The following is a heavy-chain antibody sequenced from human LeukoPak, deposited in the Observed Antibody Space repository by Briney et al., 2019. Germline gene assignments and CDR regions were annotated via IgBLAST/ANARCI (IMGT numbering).Heavy chain of an antibody. J-gene: IGHJ4*02. CDR3: ARRRSYDYVWGSYRYYFDY. Sequence: GESLKIPCKGSGYSFTSYWIGWVRQMPGKGLEWMGIIYPGDSDTRYSPSFQGQVTISADKSISTAYLQWSSLKASDTAMYYCARRRSYDYVWGSYRYYFDYWGQGTLVTVSS. D-gene: IGHD3-16*02. CDR1: GYSFTSYW. V-gene: IGHV5-51*01. CDR2: IYPGDSDT.